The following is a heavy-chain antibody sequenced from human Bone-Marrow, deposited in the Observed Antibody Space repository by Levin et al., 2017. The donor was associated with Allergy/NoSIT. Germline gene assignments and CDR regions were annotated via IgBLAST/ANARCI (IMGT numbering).Heavy chain of an antibody. V-gene: IGHV4-61*02. CDR3: ARDRLASLYYYSMDV. CDR1: GGSISSGRYY. CDR2: IYTTGST. Sequence: PSETLSLTCSVSGGSISSGRYYFTWVRQSAGKGLEWIGRIYTTGSTDYNPSLESRVTISRDTFKKEVYLTLSSVTAADTAVYYCARDRLASLYYYSMDVWGRGTTVIVSS. J-gene: IGHJ6*03.